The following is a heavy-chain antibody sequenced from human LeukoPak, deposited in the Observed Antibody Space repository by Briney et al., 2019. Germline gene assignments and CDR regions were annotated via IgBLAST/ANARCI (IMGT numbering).Heavy chain of an antibody. CDR2: INPDGNKK. Sequence: GGSLRLSCAVSGLTFSSSWMDWVRQAPGKGLEWVASINPDGNKKYSADSVKGRFTISRDNAENSLYLQMNSLRAGDTAVYYCARGMFRYCSGGSCDMDVWGQGTTVTVSS. V-gene: IGHV3-7*01. J-gene: IGHJ6*02. CDR1: GLTFSSSW. D-gene: IGHD2-15*01. CDR3: ARGMFRYCSGGSCDMDV.